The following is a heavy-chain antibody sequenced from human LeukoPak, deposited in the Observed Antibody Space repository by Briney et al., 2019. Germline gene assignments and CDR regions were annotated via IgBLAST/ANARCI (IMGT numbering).Heavy chain of an antibody. CDR3: ARVGGTTVTRYYFDY. CDR1: GYTFTSYD. D-gene: IGHD4-17*01. Sequence: ASVKVSCKASGYTFTSYDINWVRQAAGQGLEWMGWISAYNSNTNYAQKLQGRATMTTDTSTSTAYMELRSLRSDDTAVYYCARVGGTTVTRYYFDYWGQGTLVTVSS. V-gene: IGHV1-18*01. J-gene: IGHJ4*02. CDR2: ISAYNSNT.